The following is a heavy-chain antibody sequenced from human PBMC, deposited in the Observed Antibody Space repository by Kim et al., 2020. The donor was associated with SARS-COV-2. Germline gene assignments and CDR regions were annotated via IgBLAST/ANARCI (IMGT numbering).Heavy chain of an antibody. D-gene: IGHD2-15*01. CDR3: TKDRYCSGGICPLDY. Sequence: GGSLRLSCAGSGFNFDEYAMHWVRQGPGKGLEWVSGISSNSDSIAYADSVKGRFTISKDNANQFLYLQMNSLRAEDTALYYCTKDRYCSGGICPLDYWGHGTLVTVSS. V-gene: IGHV3-9*01. CDR1: GFNFDEYA. J-gene: IGHJ4*01. CDR2: ISSNSDSI.